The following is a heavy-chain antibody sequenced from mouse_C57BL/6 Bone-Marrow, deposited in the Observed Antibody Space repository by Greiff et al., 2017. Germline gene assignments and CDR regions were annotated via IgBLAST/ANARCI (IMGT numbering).Heavy chain of an antibody. D-gene: IGHD1-1*01. V-gene: IGHV1-18*01. J-gene: IGHJ3*01. CDR2: INPNNGGT. CDR1: GYTFTDYN. CDR3: ARHYYGSTLPPLGTAWFAY. Sequence: EVQLQQSGPELVKPGASVKIPCKASGYTFTDYNMDWVKQSHGKSLEWIGDINPNNGGTIYNQKFKGQATLTVDKSSSTAYMELRSLTSEDTAVYYCARHYYGSTLPPLGTAWFAYWGQGTLVTVSA.